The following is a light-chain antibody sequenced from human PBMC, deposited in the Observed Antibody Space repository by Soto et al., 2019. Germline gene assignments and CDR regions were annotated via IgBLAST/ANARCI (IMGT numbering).Light chain of an antibody. CDR3: QQYNSYSWT. V-gene: IGKV1-5*03. Sequence: DIQMTQSPSSLSASVGDRVTITCRASRSVSNYLSWYQQKPGKAPKLLIYKASTLKSGVPSRFSGSGSGTEFTLTISSLQPDDIATYSCQQYNSYSWTFGQGTKVDIK. CDR1: RSVSNY. CDR2: KAS. J-gene: IGKJ1*01.